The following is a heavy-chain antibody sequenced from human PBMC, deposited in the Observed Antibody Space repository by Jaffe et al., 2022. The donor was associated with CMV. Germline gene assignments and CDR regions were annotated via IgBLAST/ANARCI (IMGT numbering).Heavy chain of an antibody. Sequence: EVQLVESGGGLVKPGGSLRLSCAASGLTFSTYSMNWVRQAPGKGLEWVSFISSSSDYIYYADSVKGRFTISRDNAKNSLYLQMNSLRAEDTAVYYCTSQNVTHYSGSYYVIDIWGQGTMVTVSS. CDR1: GLTFSTYS. CDR2: ISSSSDYI. J-gene: IGHJ3*02. CDR3: TSQNVTHYSGSYYVIDI. D-gene: IGHD1-26*01. V-gene: IGHV3-21*01.